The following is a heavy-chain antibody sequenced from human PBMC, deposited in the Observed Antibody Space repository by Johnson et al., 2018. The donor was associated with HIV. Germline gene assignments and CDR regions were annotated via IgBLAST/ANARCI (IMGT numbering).Heavy chain of an antibody. Sequence: QVQLVESGGGVVQPGRSPRLSCAASGFTFSSYAMHWVRQAPGKGLEWVAVISYDGSNKYYADSVKGRFTISRDNPKNTLYLQMNSLRAEHTDVYYCARDYREANAFEIWCQGTMVTVSS. CDR3: ARDYREANAFEI. V-gene: IGHV3-30-3*01. D-gene: IGHD1-26*01. J-gene: IGHJ3*02. CDR1: GFTFSSYA. CDR2: ISYDGSNK.